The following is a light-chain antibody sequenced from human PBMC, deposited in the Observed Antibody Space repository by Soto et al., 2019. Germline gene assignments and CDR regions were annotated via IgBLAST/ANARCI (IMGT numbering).Light chain of an antibody. CDR2: DDS. V-gene: IGLV3-21*02. CDR1: NIRSKS. Sequence: SYELTQPPSVSVAPGQTARITCGGNNIRSKSVHWYRQKPGQAPVLVVHDDSDRPSGIPERLSGSNSGSTATLTISRVEAGDEADYYCQVWSQQWNSVFGGGTKLTVL. J-gene: IGLJ3*02. CDR3: QVWSQQWNSV.